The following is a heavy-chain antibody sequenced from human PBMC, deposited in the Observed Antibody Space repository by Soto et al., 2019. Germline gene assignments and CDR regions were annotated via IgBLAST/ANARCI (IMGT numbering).Heavy chain of an antibody. CDR1: GFTFSNAW. Sequence: GGSLRLSCAASGFTFSNAWMSWVRQAPGKGLEWVGRIKSKTDGGTTDYAAPVKGRFTISRDDSKNTLYLQMNSLKTEDTAVYYCTTVPYCSGGSCRVFWGQGTLVTVSS. V-gene: IGHV3-15*01. D-gene: IGHD2-15*01. J-gene: IGHJ4*02. CDR2: IKSKTDGGTT. CDR3: TTVPYCSGGSCRVF.